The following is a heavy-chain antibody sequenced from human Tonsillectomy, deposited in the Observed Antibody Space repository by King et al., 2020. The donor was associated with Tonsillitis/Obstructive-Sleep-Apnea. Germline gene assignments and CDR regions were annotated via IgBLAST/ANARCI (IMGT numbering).Heavy chain of an antibody. CDR1: GFTFSSYA. J-gene: IGHJ4*02. D-gene: IGHD6-19*01. Sequence: VQLVESGGGVVQPGRSLRLSCAASGFTFSSYAMHWVRQAPGKGLEWVAVISYDGSNKYYADSVKGRFTISRDNSKNTLYLQMNSLRAEDTAVYYCASNLGSGWYAFDYWGQGTLVTVSS. CDR2: ISYDGSNK. V-gene: IGHV3-30*04. CDR3: ASNLGSGWYAFDY.